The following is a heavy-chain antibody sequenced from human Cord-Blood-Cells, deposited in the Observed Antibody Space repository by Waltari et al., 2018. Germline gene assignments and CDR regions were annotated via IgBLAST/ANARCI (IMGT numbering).Heavy chain of an antibody. V-gene: IGHV1-69*01. CDR1: GGTFSSYA. CDR3: ARGGLERQGDAFDI. J-gene: IGHJ3*02. CDR2: IIPIFGTA. Sequence: QVQLVQSGAEVKKPGSSVKVSCKASGGTFSSYAISWLRQAPGQGLAWMGGIIPIFGTANYAQKFQGRVTITADESTSTAYMELSSLRSEDTAVYYCARGGLERQGDAFDIWGQGTMVTVSS. D-gene: IGHD1-1*01.